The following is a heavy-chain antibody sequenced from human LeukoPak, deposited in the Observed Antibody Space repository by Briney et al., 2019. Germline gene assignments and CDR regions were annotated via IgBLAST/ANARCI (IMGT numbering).Heavy chain of an antibody. V-gene: IGHV4-59*01. CDR1: GGSISSYY. Sequence: SETLSLTCTVSGGSISSYYWSWIRQPPGKGLEWIGYIFYSGNTNYNPSLRSRVTISVDTSKNQFSLKLSSVTAADTAVYYCARHCSRLDCMDVWGKRTTVTVS. CDR3: ARHCSRLDCMDV. CDR2: IFYSGNT. D-gene: IGHD2-15*01. J-gene: IGHJ6*03.